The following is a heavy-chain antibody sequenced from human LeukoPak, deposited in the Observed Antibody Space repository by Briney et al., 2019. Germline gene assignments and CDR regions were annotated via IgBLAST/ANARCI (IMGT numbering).Heavy chain of an antibody. Sequence: GGSLRLSCAASGFTFRDAWMTWVRQAPGKGLEWVGRIRSKTDGGTTDYAVSVQGRFTISRDDSKNTLYLQMSSLKTEDTAVYYCATHRLQWRDWYAFDIWGQGTMVTVSS. CDR3: ATHRLQWRDWYAFDI. CDR2: IRSKTDGGTT. J-gene: IGHJ3*02. D-gene: IGHD5-24*01. V-gene: IGHV3-15*01. CDR1: GFTFRDAW.